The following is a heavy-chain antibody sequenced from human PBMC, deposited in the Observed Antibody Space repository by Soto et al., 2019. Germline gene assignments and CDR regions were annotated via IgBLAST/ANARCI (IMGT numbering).Heavy chain of an antibody. D-gene: IGHD5-12*01. J-gene: IGHJ4*02. Sequence: SETLSLTCAVSDSSVNNNYWWGWIRQPPGKGLEWIGYMYYSGTTYYNPSLKSRVTMSVDTSKNQFSLKLSSVTAADTAVYYCARDDSGYGDYFDYWGQGTLVTVSS. CDR2: MYYSGTT. CDR3: ARDDSGYGDYFDY. CDR1: DSSVNNNYW. V-gene: IGHV4-28*03.